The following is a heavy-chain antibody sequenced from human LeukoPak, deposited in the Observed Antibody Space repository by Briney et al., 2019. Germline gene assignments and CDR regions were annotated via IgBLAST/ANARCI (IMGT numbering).Heavy chain of an antibody. CDR3: ARIIYGSGSYYFDY. J-gene: IGHJ4*02. CDR1: GYTFTSYA. D-gene: IGHD3-10*01. Sequence: GASVTVSCKASGYTFTSYAMRWVRQAPGQRLEWMGWINAGNGNTKYSQKFQGRVTITRDTSASTAYMELSSLRSEDTAVYYCARIIYGSGSYYFDYWGQGTLVTVSS. V-gene: IGHV1-3*01. CDR2: INAGNGNT.